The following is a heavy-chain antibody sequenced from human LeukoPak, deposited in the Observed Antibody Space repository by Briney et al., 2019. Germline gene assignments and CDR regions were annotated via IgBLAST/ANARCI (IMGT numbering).Heavy chain of an antibody. V-gene: IGHV4-59*01. J-gene: IGHJ6*02. CDR2: IYYSGST. CDR3: AXXXXXXXXXXXXYYYGMDV. Sequence: PSETLSLTCTVSGGSISSYYWSWIRQPPGKGLEWIGYIYYSGSTNYNPSLKSRVTISVDTSKNQFSLKLSSVTAADTAVYYCAXXXXXXXXXXXXYYYGMDVWGQGTTVTVSS. CDR1: GGSISSYY.